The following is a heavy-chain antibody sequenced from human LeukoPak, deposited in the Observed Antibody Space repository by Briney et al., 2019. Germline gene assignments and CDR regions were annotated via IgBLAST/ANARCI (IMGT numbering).Heavy chain of an antibody. CDR2: ISSSSSTI. Sequence: GGSLRLSCAASGFTFSSYEMNWVRQAPGKGLEWVSYISSSSSTIYYADSVKGRFTISRDNAKNSLYLQMNSLRAEDTAVYYCARIHYYDSSGYYYYYYYYYMDVWGKGTTVAVSS. V-gene: IGHV3-48*01. D-gene: IGHD3-22*01. CDR1: GFTFSSYE. J-gene: IGHJ6*03. CDR3: ARIHYYDSSGYYYYYYYYYMDV.